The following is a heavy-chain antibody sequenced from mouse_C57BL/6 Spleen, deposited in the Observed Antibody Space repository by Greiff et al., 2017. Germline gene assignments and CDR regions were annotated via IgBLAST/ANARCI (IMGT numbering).Heavy chain of an antibody. CDR3: ATVVARNYAMDY. V-gene: IGHV1-81*01. J-gene: IGHJ4*01. CDR1: GYTFTSYG. Sequence: QVQLKQSGAELARPGASVKLSCKASGYTFTSYGISWVKQRTGQGLEWIGEIYPRSGNTYYNEQFKGKATLTADKSSSTAYMELRSLTSEDSAVYFCATVVARNYAMDYWGQGTSVTVSS. CDR2: IYPRSGNT. D-gene: IGHD1-1*01.